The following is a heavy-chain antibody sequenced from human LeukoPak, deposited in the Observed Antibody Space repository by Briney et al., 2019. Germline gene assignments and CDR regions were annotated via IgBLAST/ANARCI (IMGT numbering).Heavy chain of an antibody. D-gene: IGHD3-16*01. V-gene: IGHV3-49*04. CDR3: TRGWASY. Sequence: GGSLRLSCTASGFSFGDYGMSWVRQAPGKGLEWVGFIRSKAYGGTTEYAASVKGRFTISRDDSISIAYLQMNSLKTEDTAVYYCTRGWASYWGQGTLVTVSS. CDR2: IRSKAYGGTT. J-gene: IGHJ4*02. CDR1: GFSFGDYG.